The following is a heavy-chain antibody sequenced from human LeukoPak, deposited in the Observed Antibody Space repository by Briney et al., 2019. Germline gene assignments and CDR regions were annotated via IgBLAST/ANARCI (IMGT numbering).Heavy chain of an antibody. CDR3: ATDRWKRRWFGEWN. CDR1: GYTLTELS. V-gene: IGHV1-24*01. Sequence: GASVKVSCKVSGYTLTELSMHWVRQAPGKGLEWMGGFDPEDGETVYAQKFQGRVTMTEDTSTDTAYMELSSLRSEDTAVYYCATDRWKRRWFGEWNWGQGTLVTVSS. J-gene: IGHJ4*02. CDR2: FDPEDGET. D-gene: IGHD3-10*01.